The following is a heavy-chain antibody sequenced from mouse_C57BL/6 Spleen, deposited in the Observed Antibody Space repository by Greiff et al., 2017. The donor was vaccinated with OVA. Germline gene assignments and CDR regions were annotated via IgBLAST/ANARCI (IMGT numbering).Heavy chain of an antibody. CDR3: ARGGLLLRYFDV. D-gene: IGHD1-1*01. CDR2: IDPSDSYT. CDR1: GYTFTSYW. J-gene: IGHJ1*03. Sequence: QVQLQPGAELVKPGASVKLSCKASGYTFTSYWMQWVKQRPGQGLEWIGEIDPSDSYTNYNQKFKGKATLTVDTSSSTAYMQLSSLTSEDSAVYYCARGGLLLRYFDVWGTGTTVTVSS. V-gene: IGHV1-50*01.